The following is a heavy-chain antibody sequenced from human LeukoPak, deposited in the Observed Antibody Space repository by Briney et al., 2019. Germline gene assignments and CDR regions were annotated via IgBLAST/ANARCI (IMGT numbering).Heavy chain of an antibody. J-gene: IGHJ4*02. CDR3: TRGRGRRGWYHY. CDR1: GGSFSGYY. D-gene: IGHD6-19*01. V-gene: IGHV4-34*01. Sequence: KPSETLSLTCAVYGGSFSGYYWSWIGQPPGKGLEWIGEINHSGSTNYNPSLKSRVTISVDTSKNQFSLKLSSVTAADTAVYYCTRGRGRRGWYHYWGQGTLVTVSS. CDR2: INHSGST.